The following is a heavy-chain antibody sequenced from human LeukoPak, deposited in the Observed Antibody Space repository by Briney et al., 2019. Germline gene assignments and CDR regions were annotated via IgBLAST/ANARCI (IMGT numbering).Heavy chain of an antibody. D-gene: IGHD4-17*01. CDR1: GGSISSYY. J-gene: IGHJ6*02. V-gene: IGHV4-59*08. CDR2: IYYSGST. Sequence: SETLSLTCTVSGGSISSYYWSWIRQPPGKGLEWIGYIYYSGSTNYNPSLKSRVTISVDTSKNQFSLRLSSVTAADTAVYYCAGAAVTPHYYYGMDVWGQGTTVTVSS. CDR3: AGAAVTPHYYYGMDV.